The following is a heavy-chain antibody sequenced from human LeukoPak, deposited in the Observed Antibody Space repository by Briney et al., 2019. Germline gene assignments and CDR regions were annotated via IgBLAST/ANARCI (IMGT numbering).Heavy chain of an antibody. CDR3: TRDSQGSGMYSVVY. Sequence: RGSLRLSCAASGFTLSIYWMSWVRQAPGKGLEWVANIKHDGSEKYYVDSVKGRFTISRDNAKNSLFLQMNSLRAEDTAVYYCTRDSQGSGMYSVVYWGQGTLVTVSS. CDR2: IKHDGSEK. J-gene: IGHJ4*02. V-gene: IGHV3-7*05. D-gene: IGHD3-10*01. CDR1: GFTLSIYW.